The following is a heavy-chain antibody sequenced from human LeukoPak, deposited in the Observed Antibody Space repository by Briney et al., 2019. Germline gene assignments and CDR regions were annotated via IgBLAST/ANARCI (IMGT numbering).Heavy chain of an antibody. CDR1: GYSISSGYY. V-gene: IGHV4-38-2*02. J-gene: IGHJ4*02. D-gene: IGHD3-22*01. CDR3: AKGGGTYYYDSSLLDY. Sequence: SSETLSLTCTVSGYSISSGYYWGWIRQPPGKGLEWIGSIYHSGSTYYNPSLKSRVTISVDTSKNQFSLKLSSVTAADTAVYYCAKGGGTYYYDSSLLDYWGQGTLVTVSS. CDR2: IYHSGST.